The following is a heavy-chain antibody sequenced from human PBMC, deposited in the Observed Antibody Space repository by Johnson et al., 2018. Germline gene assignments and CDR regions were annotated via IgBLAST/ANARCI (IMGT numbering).Heavy chain of an antibody. J-gene: IGHJ3*02. V-gene: IGHV1-8*01. CDR1: GYTFTSYD. CDR3: ARGGGYSGYEDRDHAFDI. CDR2: MTPNSGNT. Sequence: VRLGEGGAEVKEHGASVKVSCKASGYTFTSYDINWVRQATGQGLAWMGWMTPNSGNTGYAPKFQGRVTMARHTSISTAYMELSRLRSEDTAVSYCARGGGYSGYEDRDHAFDIWGQGTMVTVSS. D-gene: IGHD5-12*01.